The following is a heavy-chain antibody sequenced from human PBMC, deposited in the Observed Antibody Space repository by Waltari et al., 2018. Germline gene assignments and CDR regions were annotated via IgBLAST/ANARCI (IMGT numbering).Heavy chain of an antibody. J-gene: IGHJ2*01. CDR2: IYHSGST. V-gene: IGHV4-4*02. Sequence: QVQLQESGPGLVQPSGTLSLTCAVSGGSISSSNWWSWVRQPPGKGLEWIGEIYHSGSTNYNPSLKSRVTISVDKSKNQFSLKLSSVTAADTAVYYCAGLVGATTSYWYFDLWGRGTLVTVSS. D-gene: IGHD1-26*01. CDR3: AGLVGATTSYWYFDL. CDR1: GGSISSSNW.